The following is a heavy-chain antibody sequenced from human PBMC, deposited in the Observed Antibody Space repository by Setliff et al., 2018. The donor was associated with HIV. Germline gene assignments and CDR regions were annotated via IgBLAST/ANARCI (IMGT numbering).Heavy chain of an antibody. J-gene: IGHJ4*02. D-gene: IGHD2-2*01. CDR2: TNPSGST. Sequence: SETLSLTCAVYVGSFSGHYWIWIRQPPGKGLEWIGETNPSGSTKYNPSLKSRVTISVDRSKNQFSLKLTSVTAADTAVYYCARFPSSTSFYYFDYWGQGTLVTVSS. CDR3: ARFPSSTSFYYFDY. CDR1: VGSFSGHY. V-gene: IGHV4-34*01.